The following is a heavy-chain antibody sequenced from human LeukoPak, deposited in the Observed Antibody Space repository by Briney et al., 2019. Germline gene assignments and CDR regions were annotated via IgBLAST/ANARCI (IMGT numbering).Heavy chain of an antibody. V-gene: IGHV3-43D*03. CDR3: AKNLYEGSNARGSLVAFDI. CDR1: GFIFGDYA. CDR2: IRWDGGST. D-gene: IGHD3-16*01. Sequence: PGGSLRLSCAASGFIFGDYAMHWVRQAPGKGLEWVSLIRWDGGSTYYADSVKGRFIISRDNSKNTLFLQMNSLRAEDTALYYCAKNLYEGSNARGSLVAFDIWGQGTMVTVSS. J-gene: IGHJ3*02.